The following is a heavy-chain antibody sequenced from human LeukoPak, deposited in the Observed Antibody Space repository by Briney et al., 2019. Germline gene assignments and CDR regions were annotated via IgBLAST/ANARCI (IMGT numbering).Heavy chain of an antibody. CDR3: ARGLLWFGDIRGNWFDP. Sequence: SVKVSCKASGGPFSTYPISWVRQAPGQGLEWMGRIIPIFDTANYAQKFQGRVTITSDESTSTAYMELSSLRSEDTAVYYCARGLLWFGDIRGNWFDPWGQGTLVTVSS. CDR1: GGPFSTYP. CDR2: IIPIFDTA. J-gene: IGHJ5*02. D-gene: IGHD3-10*01. V-gene: IGHV1-69*13.